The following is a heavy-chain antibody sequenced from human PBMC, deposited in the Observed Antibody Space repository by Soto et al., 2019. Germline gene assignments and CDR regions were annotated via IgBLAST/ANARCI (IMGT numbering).Heavy chain of an antibody. CDR3: ARDLQRDPRDY. D-gene: IGHD2-21*02. J-gene: IGHJ4*02. Sequence: QVQLVQSGAEVKKPGSSVKVSCKASGGTFSSYTISWVRQAPGQGLEWMGRIIPILGIANYAQKFQGRVTISADNSTSTAYMELSSLSSEDTAVYYWARDLQRDPRDYWGQGTLVTVSS. CDR1: GGTFSSYT. CDR2: IIPILGIA. V-gene: IGHV1-69*08.